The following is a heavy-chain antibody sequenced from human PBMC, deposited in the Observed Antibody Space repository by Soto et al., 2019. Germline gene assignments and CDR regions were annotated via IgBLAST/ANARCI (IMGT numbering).Heavy chain of an antibody. CDR2: MNANVDAT. J-gene: IGHJ5*02. Sequence: QVQLVQSGAEVEKPGASVKVSCNASGFTFSTNDINWVRQAPGQGLQWMGWMNANVDATDSPQEFKGRVTMTWNASISTAYMELSNLKSDDTAVYYCAREVVDASSLWLDPWGQGTLVTVSS. V-gene: IGHV1-8*01. D-gene: IGHD3-10*01. CDR1: GFTFSTND. CDR3: AREVVDASSLWLDP.